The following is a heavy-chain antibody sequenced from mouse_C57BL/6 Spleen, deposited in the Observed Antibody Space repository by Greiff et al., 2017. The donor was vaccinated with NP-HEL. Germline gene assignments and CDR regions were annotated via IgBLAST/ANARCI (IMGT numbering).Heavy chain of an antibody. D-gene: IGHD2-4*01. V-gene: IGHV1-64*01. CDR3: ARIYYDYDDWYFDV. Sequence: QVQLKQPGAELVKPGASVKLSCKASGYTFTSYWMHWVKQRPGQGLEWIGMIHPNSGSTNYNEKFKSKATLTVDKSSSTAYMQLSSLTSEDSAVYYCARIYYDYDDWYFDVWGTGTTVTVSS. CDR1: GYTFTSYW. J-gene: IGHJ1*03. CDR2: IHPNSGST.